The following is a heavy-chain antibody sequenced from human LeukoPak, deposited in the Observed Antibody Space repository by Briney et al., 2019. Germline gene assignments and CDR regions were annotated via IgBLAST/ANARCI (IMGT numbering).Heavy chain of an antibody. CDR1: GFSFTDAW. CDR2: LKSKAAGGTT. V-gene: IGHV3-15*01. J-gene: IGHJ4*02. Sequence: PGGSLRLSCAASGFSFTDAWMSWVRQAPGKGLEWVGHLKSKAAGGTTDYAAPVKARFTISGDDSKNTLYLQMNSLKSEDTAVYYCTTGNYWGQGTLVTVSS. CDR3: TTGNY.